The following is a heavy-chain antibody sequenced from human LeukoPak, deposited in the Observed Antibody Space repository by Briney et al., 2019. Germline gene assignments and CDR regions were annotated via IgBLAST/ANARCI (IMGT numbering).Heavy chain of an antibody. V-gene: IGHV4-34*01. J-gene: IGHJ4*02. Sequence: PSETLSLTCAVYGGSFSGYYWSWIRQPPGKGLEWIGEINHSGGTNYNPSLKSRVTISVDTSKNQFSLKLSSVTAADTAVYYCAIECCRESGYDFDYWGQGTLVTVSS. CDR2: INHSGGT. D-gene: IGHD5-12*01. CDR3: AIECCRESGYDFDY. CDR1: GGSFSGYY.